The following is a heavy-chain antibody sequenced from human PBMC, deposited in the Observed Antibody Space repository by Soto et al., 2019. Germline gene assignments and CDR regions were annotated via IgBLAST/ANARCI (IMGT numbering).Heavy chain of an antibody. V-gene: IGHV4-30-4*01. CDR2: IYYSGST. D-gene: IGHD3-9*01. J-gene: IGHJ4*02. CDR1: GGSSSGGDYY. Sequence: ILSLTCTVLGGSSSGGDYYWSWRRQPPGEGLEWIGYIYYSGSTYYNPSLKSRVTISVDTSKNQFSLELSSVTAADTAVYYCASALRYFDWLPPTLDYWGQGTLVTSPQ. CDR3: ASALRYFDWLPPTLDY.